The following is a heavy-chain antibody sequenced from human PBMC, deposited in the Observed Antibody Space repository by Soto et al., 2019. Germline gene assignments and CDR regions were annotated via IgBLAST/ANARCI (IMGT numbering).Heavy chain of an antibody. V-gene: IGHV1-69*01. CDR1: GGTFSSYA. D-gene: IGHD6-13*01. CDR2: IIPIFGTA. CDR3: ARDPRRLTFMAAAATYYYGMDG. Sequence: QVQLVQSGAEVKKPGSSVKVSCKASGGTFSSYAISWVRQAPGQGLEWMGGIIPIFGTANYAQKFQGRVTITADESTSTAYMELSSLRSEDTAVYYCARDPRRLTFMAAAATYYYGMDGWGQGTTVTVSS. J-gene: IGHJ6*02.